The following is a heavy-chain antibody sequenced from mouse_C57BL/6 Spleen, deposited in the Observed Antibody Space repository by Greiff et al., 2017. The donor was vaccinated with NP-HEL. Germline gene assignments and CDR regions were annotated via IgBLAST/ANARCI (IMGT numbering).Heavy chain of an antibody. CDR3: ARSDGNYKVYAMDY. V-gene: IGHV3-6*01. Sequence: EVQLVESGPGLVKPSQSLSLTCSVTGYSITSGYYWNWIRQFPGNKLEWMGYISYDGSNNYNPSLKNRISITRDTSKNQFFLKLNSVTTEDTATYYCARSDGNYKVYAMDYWGQGTSVTVSS. J-gene: IGHJ4*01. CDR1: GYSITSGYY. D-gene: IGHD2-1*01. CDR2: ISYDGSN.